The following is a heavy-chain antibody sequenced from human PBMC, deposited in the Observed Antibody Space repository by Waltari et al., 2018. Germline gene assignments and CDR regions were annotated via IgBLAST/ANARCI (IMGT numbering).Heavy chain of an antibody. V-gene: IGHV3-53*02. Sequence: EVHLVETGGGLIQPGGSLRLSCAASGTTVKTNYMSWVRQAPGKGLEWVSVTYRGENTDFADAVKGRFTISTDNSKNMMFLQMNSLTPEDTAVYYSSLVPHRASGCAGDCYGDYWGQGTLVTVSS. CDR3: SLVPHRASGCAGDCYGDY. J-gene: IGHJ4*02. CDR1: GTTVKTNY. D-gene: IGHD2-21*01. CDR2: TYRGENT.